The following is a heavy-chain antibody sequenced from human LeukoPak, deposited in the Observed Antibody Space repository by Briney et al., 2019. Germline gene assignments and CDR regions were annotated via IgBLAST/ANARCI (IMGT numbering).Heavy chain of an antibody. Sequence: ASVKVSCKAYGRTFSSYAISWVRQAPGQGLEWMGGIIPIFGTPRYAQKFQGRVTIPTEESTSTAYMELSSLRSEDTAVYYCARDSYDILTGYFQDAWFDPXGXGTXVTV. D-gene: IGHD3-9*01. CDR3: ARDSYDILTGYFQDAWFDP. CDR2: IIPIFGTP. CDR1: GRTFSSYA. J-gene: IGHJ5*02. V-gene: IGHV1-69*05.